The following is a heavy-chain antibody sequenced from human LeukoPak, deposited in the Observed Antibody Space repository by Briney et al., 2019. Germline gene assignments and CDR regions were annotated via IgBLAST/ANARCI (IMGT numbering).Heavy chain of an antibody. D-gene: IGHD7-27*01. V-gene: IGHV4-39*01. J-gene: IGHJ4*02. CDR2: IYYSGTT. CDR3: ATGPPLGPGF. Sequence: SETLSLTCTVSGGSISGSGYYWAWIRQPPEKGLEWIGSIYYSGTTYFNPSPKSRITISIDTSKNQFSLKLTSVTAADTAVYYCATGPPLGPGFWGQGTPVTVSS. CDR1: GGSISGSGYY.